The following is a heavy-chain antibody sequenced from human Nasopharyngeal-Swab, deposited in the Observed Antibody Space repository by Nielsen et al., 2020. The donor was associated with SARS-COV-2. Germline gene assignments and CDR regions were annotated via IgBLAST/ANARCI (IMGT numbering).Heavy chain of an antibody. CDR2: INHSGST. V-gene: IGHV4-34*01. D-gene: IGHD6-13*01. J-gene: IGHJ6*04. CDR1: GGSFSGYY. Sequence: SETLSLTCAVYGGSFSGYYWSWIRQPPGKGLEWIGEINHSGSTNYNPSLKSRVTISVDTSKNQFSLKLSSVTAADTAVYYCARVRYSSSWSSNAMDVWGKGTTVTVSS. CDR3: ARVRYSSSWSSNAMDV.